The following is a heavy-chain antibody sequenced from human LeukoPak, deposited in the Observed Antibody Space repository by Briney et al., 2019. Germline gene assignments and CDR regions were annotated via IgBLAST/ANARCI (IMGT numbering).Heavy chain of an antibody. Sequence: SETLSLTCTVSGGSISSSSYYWGWIRQPPGKGLEWIGSIYYSGSTYYNPSLKSRVTISVDTSKNQFSLKLSSVTAADTAVYYCARNRYYYGSGNYGVPNWFDPWGQGTLVTVSS. V-gene: IGHV4-39*07. D-gene: IGHD3-10*01. CDR1: GGSISSSSYY. J-gene: IGHJ5*02. CDR2: IYYSGST. CDR3: ARNRYYYGSGNYGVPNWFDP.